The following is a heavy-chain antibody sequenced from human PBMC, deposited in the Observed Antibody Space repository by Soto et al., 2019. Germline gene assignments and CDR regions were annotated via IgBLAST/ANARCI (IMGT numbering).Heavy chain of an antibody. Sequence: EVQLLESGGGLVQPGGSLRLSCAASKFTFSNYALTWVRQAPGKGLEWVAAISGGGGATYYADSVKGRFTISRDNSKNSLSLQMNSLRADDTALYYCAKCLFLLPSGSFDIWGQGTMVSVSS. D-gene: IGHD3-10*01. V-gene: IGHV3-23*01. CDR3: AKCLFLLPSGSFDI. J-gene: IGHJ3*02. CDR2: ISGGGGAT. CDR1: KFTFSNYA.